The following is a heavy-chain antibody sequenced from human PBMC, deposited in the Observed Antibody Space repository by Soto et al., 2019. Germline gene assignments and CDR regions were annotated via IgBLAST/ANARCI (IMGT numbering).Heavy chain of an antibody. CDR1: GGTFSSYA. CDR3: ARDSTDTAMVYYYGMDV. V-gene: IGHV1-69*13. CDR2: IIPIFGTA. J-gene: IGHJ6*02. Sequence: SVKVSCKASGGTFSSYAISWARQAPGQGLEWMGGIIPIFGTANYAQKFQGRVTITADESTSTAYMELSSLRSEDTAVYYCARDSTDTAMVYYYGMDVWGQGTTVTVSS. D-gene: IGHD5-18*01.